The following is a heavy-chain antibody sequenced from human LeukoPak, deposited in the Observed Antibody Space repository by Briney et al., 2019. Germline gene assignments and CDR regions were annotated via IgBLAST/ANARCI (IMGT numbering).Heavy chain of an antibody. CDR3: AKVPPAAAIPGGY. V-gene: IGHV3-30*02. CDR1: GFIFSNYA. CDR2: IRYDGGNT. D-gene: IGHD2-2*02. J-gene: IGHJ4*02. Sequence: GGSLRLSCAASGFIFSNYAMQWVRQAPGMGLEWVAFIRYDGGNTYYADSVKGRFTISRDNSKNTLYLQMNSLRAEDTAVYYCAKVPPAAAIPGGYWGQGTLVTVSS.